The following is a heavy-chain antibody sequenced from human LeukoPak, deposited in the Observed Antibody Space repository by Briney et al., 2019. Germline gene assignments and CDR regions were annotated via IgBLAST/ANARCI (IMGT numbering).Heavy chain of an antibody. Sequence: SETLSLTCTVSGGSISSSSYYWGWIRQTPGKGLEWIGSIYYSGSTFYSPSLKSRVTISVDTSKNQFSLKLSSVTAADTAVYYCARSSGFYGSGDHFDYWGQGALVTVSS. CDR3: ARSSGFYGSGDHFDY. CDR2: IYYSGST. CDR1: GGSISSSSYY. D-gene: IGHD3-10*01. J-gene: IGHJ4*02. V-gene: IGHV4-39*01.